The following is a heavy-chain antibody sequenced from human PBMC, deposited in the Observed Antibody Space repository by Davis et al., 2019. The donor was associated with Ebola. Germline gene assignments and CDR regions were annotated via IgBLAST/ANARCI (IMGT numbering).Heavy chain of an antibody. Sequence: PGGSLRLSCAASGFTFSDYYMTWIRQAPGKGLEWVSYISSIGDYTNYADSVKGRLTISRDNAKNSLYLQMNSLRAEDTAVYYCALHNTGAPDSYYYHGVGVWGQGTTVTVSS. J-gene: IGHJ6*02. V-gene: IGHV3-11*06. D-gene: IGHD3-10*01. CDR1: GFTFSDYY. CDR3: ALHNTGAPDSYYYHGVGV. CDR2: ISSIGDYT.